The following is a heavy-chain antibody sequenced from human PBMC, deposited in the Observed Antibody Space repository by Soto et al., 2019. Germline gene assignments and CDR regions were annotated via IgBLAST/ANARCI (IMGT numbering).Heavy chain of an antibody. V-gene: IGHV3-30*18. CDR3: AKLHGGYDGYDQRIVGDTSGPRSTNFDY. CDR2: ISYDGSNK. CDR1: GFTFSSYG. D-gene: IGHD1-26*01. Sequence: GGSLRLSCAASGFTFSSYGMHWVRQAPGKGLEWVAVISYDGSNKYYADSVKGRFTISRDNSKNTLYLQMNSLRARDTAVYYCAKLHGGYDGYDQRIVGDTSGPRSTNFDYWGQGTLVTVSS. J-gene: IGHJ4*02.